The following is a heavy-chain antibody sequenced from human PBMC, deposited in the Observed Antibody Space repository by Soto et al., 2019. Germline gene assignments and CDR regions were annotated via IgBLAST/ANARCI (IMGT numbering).Heavy chain of an antibody. CDR3: ARDPKTTGGQHWAFNYFDS. V-gene: IGHV3-30-3*01. CDR1: GFSFSISP. D-gene: IGHD2-8*02. J-gene: IGHJ4*02. Sequence: GGSLRLSCAASGFSFSISPMHWVRQAPGKGPEWVALISYDGTNKFYADSVKGRFTISRDNSKSTLYLHVDSLRPEDAAVYYCARDPKTTGGQHWAFNYFDSWGQGTLVTVS. CDR2: ISYDGTNK.